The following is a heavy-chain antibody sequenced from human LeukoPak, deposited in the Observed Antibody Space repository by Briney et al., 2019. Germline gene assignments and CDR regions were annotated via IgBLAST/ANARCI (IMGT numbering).Heavy chain of an antibody. J-gene: IGHJ4*02. D-gene: IGHD1-26*01. CDR2: IYTSGTT. CDR3: ARDDSEGAVDY. Sequence: SETLSLTCTVSGGSISIYYWSWIRQPAGKGLEWIGRIYTSGTTNYNPSLKSRVTISVDTSKNQFSLKLSSVTAADTAVYYCARDDSEGAVDYWGQGTLVTVSS. V-gene: IGHV4-4*07. CDR1: GGSISIYY.